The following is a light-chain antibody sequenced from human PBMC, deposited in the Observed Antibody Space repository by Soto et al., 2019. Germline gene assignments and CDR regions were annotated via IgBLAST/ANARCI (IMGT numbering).Light chain of an antibody. Sequence: QSVLTQPPSVSEAPGQRVTISCTGSSSNIGAGYEAHWYQQVPGTAPKLLIYENNNRPSGVPDRFSGSKSGTSASLAITGFQSEEEGKYSCQSYNSSLRAYVFGTGTKVTAL. CDR1: SSNIGAGYE. CDR3: QSYNSSLRAYV. CDR2: ENN. J-gene: IGLJ1*01. V-gene: IGLV1-40*01.